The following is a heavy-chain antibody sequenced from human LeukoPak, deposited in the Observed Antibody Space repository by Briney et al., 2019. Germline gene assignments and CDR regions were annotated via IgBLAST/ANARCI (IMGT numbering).Heavy chain of an antibody. CDR3: ARKGLTKPLSVAVDFDS. V-gene: IGHV4-34*01. CDR1: GFTFSSYA. CDR2: IDHSGRT. D-gene: IGHD6-19*01. J-gene: IGHJ4*02. Sequence: GSLRLSCAASGFTFSSYAMHWVRQPPGKGLEWIAEIDHSGRTNFNRSLKSRITISVDTSKKHFSLKLSSVTAADTAVYYCARKGLTKPLSVAVDFDSWGQGTLVTVSS.